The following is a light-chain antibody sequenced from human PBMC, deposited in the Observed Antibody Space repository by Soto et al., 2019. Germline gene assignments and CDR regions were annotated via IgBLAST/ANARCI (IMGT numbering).Light chain of an antibody. CDR1: SSNIGAGYA. Sequence: QSVLTQPPSVSGAPGQRVTISCTGSSSNIGAGYAVHWYQQLPGTAPKLLIYDHNNRPSGVPDRFSGSESGTSASLAITGLQAEDEADYYCQSYDSSLSGVVFGGGTKLTVL. CDR3: QSYDSSLSGVV. V-gene: IGLV1-40*01. CDR2: DHN. J-gene: IGLJ2*01.